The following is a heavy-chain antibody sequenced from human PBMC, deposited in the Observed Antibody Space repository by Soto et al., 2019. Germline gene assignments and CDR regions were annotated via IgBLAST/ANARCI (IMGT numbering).Heavy chain of an antibody. D-gene: IGHD3-16*01. CDR2: INPNSGGT. V-gene: IGHV1-2*04. Sequence: ASVKVSCKASGYTFTSYDINWVRQAPGQGLEWMGWINPNSGGTNYAQKFQGWVTMTRDTSISTAYMELSRLRSDDTAVYYCARDRGDYDYVWGGGYYYYGMDVWGQGTTVTVSS. CDR1: GYTFTSYD. J-gene: IGHJ6*02. CDR3: ARDRGDYDYVWGGGYYYYGMDV.